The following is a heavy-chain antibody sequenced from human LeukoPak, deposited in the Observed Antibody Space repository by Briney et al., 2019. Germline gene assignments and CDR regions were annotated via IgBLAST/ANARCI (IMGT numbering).Heavy chain of an antibody. V-gene: IGHV5-10-1*01. J-gene: IGHJ5*02. CDR1: GYSFTSYW. CDR2: IDPSDSYT. CDR3: ARHPGANWFDP. Sequence: RGKSLKIPCQGSGYSFTSYWISWVRQMPGKGLEWMGRIDPSDSYTNYSPSFQGHVTISADKSISTAYLQWSSLKASDTAMYYCARHPGANWFDPWGQGTLVTVSS.